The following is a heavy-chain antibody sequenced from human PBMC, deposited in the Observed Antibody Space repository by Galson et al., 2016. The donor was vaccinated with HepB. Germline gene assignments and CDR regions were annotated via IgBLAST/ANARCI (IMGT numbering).Heavy chain of an antibody. V-gene: IGHV3-7*01. Sequence: SLRLSCAASGFTFSGHWMTWVRQAPGKGLEWVANIKQDGSEKNYVDSVKGRFTISRDNAKNLVYLQMNSLRAEDTAMYYCASAPAATESDYWGQGTLVTVSP. CDR1: GFTFSGHW. CDR2: IKQDGSEK. D-gene: IGHD6-25*01. J-gene: IGHJ4*02. CDR3: ASAPAATESDY.